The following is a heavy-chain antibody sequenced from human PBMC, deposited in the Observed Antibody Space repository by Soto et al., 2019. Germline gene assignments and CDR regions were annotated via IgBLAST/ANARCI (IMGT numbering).Heavy chain of an antibody. D-gene: IGHD3-3*01. Sequence: GSLRLSCAASRFTFSNYAMSWVRQAPGKGLEWVSCISSTGGSTYYADSVKGRFTISRDNSKNTLDLQMSSLRAEDTAIYYCARAHDYDFWSGFLFYGMDVWGQGTTVTVSS. CDR2: ISSTGGST. V-gene: IGHV3-23*01. CDR1: RFTFSNYA. CDR3: ARAHDYDFWSGFLFYGMDV. J-gene: IGHJ6*02.